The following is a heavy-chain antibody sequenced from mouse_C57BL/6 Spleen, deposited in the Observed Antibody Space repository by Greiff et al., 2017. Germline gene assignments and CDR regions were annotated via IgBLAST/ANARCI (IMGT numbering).Heavy chain of an antibody. CDR3: TTSGNFFDV. CDR1: GFNIKDDY. J-gene: IGHJ1*03. V-gene: IGHV14-4*01. D-gene: IGHD2-1*01. CDR2: IDPENGDT. Sequence: EVQLQQSGAELVRPGASVKLSCTASGFNIKDDYMHWVKQRPEQGLEWIGWIDPENGDTAYASKFQGKATITADTSSNTAYLQLSSLTSEDTAVYYCTTSGNFFDVWGTGTTVTVSS.